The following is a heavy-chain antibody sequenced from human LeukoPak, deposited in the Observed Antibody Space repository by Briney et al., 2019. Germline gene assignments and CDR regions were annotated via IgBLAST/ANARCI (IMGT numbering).Heavy chain of an antibody. CDR1: GGSFSGYY. CDR2: INHSGST. CDR3: ASPNYSNYLAKPAGFDP. J-gene: IGHJ5*02. Sequence: SETLSLTCAVYGGSFSGYYWSWIRQPPGKGLEWSGEINHSGSTNYNPSLKSRVTISVDTSKNQFSLKLSSVTAADTAVYYGASPNYSNYLAKPAGFDPWGQGTLVTVSS. V-gene: IGHV4-34*01. D-gene: IGHD4-11*01.